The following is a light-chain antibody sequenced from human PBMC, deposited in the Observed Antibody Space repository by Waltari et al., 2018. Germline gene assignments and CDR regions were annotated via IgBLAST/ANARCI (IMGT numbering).Light chain of an antibody. CDR1: PSLLNSDDGFTY. V-gene: IGKV2-40*01. CDR3: MQRLEFPYT. Sequence: DIVMTQTPLSLPVTPGEPASIYCASSPSLLNSDDGFTYLDWFLQKPGQSPKLLIYTVSYRTSGVPDRFSGTGSGSNFSLKISRVEAEDVGIYYCMQRLEFPYTFGQGTRL. CDR2: TVS. J-gene: IGKJ2*01.